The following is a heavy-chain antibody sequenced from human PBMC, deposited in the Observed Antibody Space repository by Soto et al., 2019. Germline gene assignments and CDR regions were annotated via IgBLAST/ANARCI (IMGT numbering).Heavy chain of an antibody. Sequence: ASVKVSCKASGYTFTSYAMHWVRQAPGQRLEWMGWINAGNGNTKYSQKFQGRVTITRDTSASTAYMELSSLRSEDTAVYYCARSPKLSTDYYYGMDVWGQGTTVTVSS. CDR3: ARSPKLSTDYYYGMDV. D-gene: IGHD2-2*01. CDR1: GYTFTSYA. J-gene: IGHJ6*02. V-gene: IGHV1-3*01. CDR2: INAGNGNT.